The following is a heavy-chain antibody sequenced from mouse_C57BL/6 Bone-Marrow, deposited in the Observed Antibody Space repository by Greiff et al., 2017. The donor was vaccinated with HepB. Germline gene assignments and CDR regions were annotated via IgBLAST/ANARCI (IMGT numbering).Heavy chain of an antibody. J-gene: IGHJ2*01. V-gene: IGHV1-14*01. D-gene: IGHD1-1*01. Sequence: VQLKESGPELVKPGASVKMSCKASGYTFTSYVMHWVKQKPGQGLEWIGYIYPYNDGTKYNEKFKGKATLTSDKSSSTAYMELSSLTSEDSAVYYCARRITTVVDSYYFDYWGQGTTLTVSS. CDR1: GYTFTSYV. CDR3: ARRITTVVDSYYFDY. CDR2: IYPYNDGT.